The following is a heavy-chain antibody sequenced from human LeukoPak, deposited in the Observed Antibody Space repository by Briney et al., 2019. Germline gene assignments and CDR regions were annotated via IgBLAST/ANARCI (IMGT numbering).Heavy chain of an antibody. CDR1: GYTFIDNY. D-gene: IGHD3-3*01. V-gene: IGHV1-2*02. Sequence: GASVKVSCKVSGYTFIDNYIHWARQAPGQGLEWMGLINPHTGAANYSQKFQGRVTMTRDTSISTAYMHLTRLKFDDTAVYYCARGKSGYSPWGQGTPVTVSS. CDR2: INPHTGAA. CDR3: ARGKSGYSP. J-gene: IGHJ4*02.